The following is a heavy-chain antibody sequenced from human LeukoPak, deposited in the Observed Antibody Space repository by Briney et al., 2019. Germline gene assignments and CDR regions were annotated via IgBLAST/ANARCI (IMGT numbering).Heavy chain of an antibody. CDR2: IWYDGSNQ. D-gene: IGHD6-13*01. V-gene: IGHV3-33*08. CDR1: GFTFSSYA. Sequence: GGSLRLSCVASGFTFSSYALNWVRQTPGKGLEWVAVIWYDGSNQYYADSVKGRFTISRDNSKNTLYLQMNSLRAEDTAVYYCARDSSQNFDYWGQGTLVTVSS. J-gene: IGHJ4*02. CDR3: ARDSSQNFDY.